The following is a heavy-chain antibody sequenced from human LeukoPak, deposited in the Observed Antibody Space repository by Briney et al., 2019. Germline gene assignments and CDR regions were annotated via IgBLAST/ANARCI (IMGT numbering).Heavy chain of an antibody. CDR3: AKGMFGYLGGLYWDFDL. CDR1: GFTFSSYA. J-gene: IGHJ2*01. Sequence: PGGSLRLSCAASGFTFSSYAMSWVRQAPGTGLGWVSGISGSGGSTHYADSAKSRFTISRDNSKNTLYLQMNSLRAEDTAVYHCAKGMFGYLGGLYWDFDLWGRGTLVTVSS. D-gene: IGHD3-22*01. CDR2: ISGSGGST. V-gene: IGHV3-23*01.